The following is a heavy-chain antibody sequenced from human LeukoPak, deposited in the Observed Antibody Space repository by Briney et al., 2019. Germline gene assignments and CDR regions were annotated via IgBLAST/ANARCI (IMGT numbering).Heavy chain of an antibody. CDR2: ISGSGSST. V-gene: IGHV3-23*01. CDR1: GFTFTSYS. D-gene: IGHD3/OR15-3a*01. CDR3: ARQTGSGLFILP. J-gene: IGHJ4*02. Sequence: PGGSLRLSCAASGFTFTSYSMSWVRQAPGKGLEWVSGISGSGSSTYSADSVKGRFTISRDNSKNTLYLQMDSLRAEDTAVYYCARQTGSGLFILPGGQGTLVTVSS.